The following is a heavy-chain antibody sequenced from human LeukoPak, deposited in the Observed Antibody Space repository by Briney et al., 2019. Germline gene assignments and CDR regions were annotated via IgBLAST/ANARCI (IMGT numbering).Heavy chain of an antibody. CDR2: IIPIFGTA. J-gene: IGHJ4*02. V-gene: IGHV1-69*06. Sequence: SVKVSCKASGGTFSSYAISSVRQAPGQGLEWMGGIIPIFGTANYAQKFQGRVTITADKSTSTAYMELSSLRSEDTAVYYCARGPLGDYGDYTTADYWGQGTLVTVSS. D-gene: IGHD4-17*01. CDR3: ARGPLGDYGDYTTADY. CDR1: GGTFSSYA.